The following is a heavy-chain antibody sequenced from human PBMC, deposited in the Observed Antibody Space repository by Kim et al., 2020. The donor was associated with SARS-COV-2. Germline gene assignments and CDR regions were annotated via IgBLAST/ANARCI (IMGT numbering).Heavy chain of an antibody. CDR3: ARAPTLAEGY. V-gene: IGHV3-7*01. Sequence: DSVKGRFTISRDNAKNSLYLQMNSLRAEDTAVYYCARAPTLAEGYGGQGTLVTVSS. D-gene: IGHD3-3*02. J-gene: IGHJ4*02.